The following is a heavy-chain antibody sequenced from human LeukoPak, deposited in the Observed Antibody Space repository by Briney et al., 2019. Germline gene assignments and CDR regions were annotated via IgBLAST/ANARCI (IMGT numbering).Heavy chain of an antibody. J-gene: IGHJ4*02. D-gene: IGHD3-9*01. CDR2: ISGSGGST. V-gene: IGHV3-23*01. Sequence: PGGSLRLSCAASGFTFSSYAMSWVRQAPGKGLEWVSAISGSGGSTYYADSVKGRFTISRDNSKNTLYLQMNSLRAEDTAVYYCANPRKPLRYLDWCLDYWGQGTLVTVSS. CDR1: GFTFSSYA. CDR3: ANPRKPLRYLDWCLDY.